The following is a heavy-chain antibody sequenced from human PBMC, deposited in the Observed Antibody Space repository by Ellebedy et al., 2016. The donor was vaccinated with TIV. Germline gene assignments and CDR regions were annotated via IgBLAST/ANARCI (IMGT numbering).Heavy chain of an antibody. CDR2: IYSDGST. CDR3: VGLGATLDY. Sequence: GESLKISCAASGFTVSSNYMNWVRQAPGKGLEWVSVIYSDGSTYYADSVKGRFTISRDNSKKTLYLQMSSLRAEDTGVYYCVGLGATLDYWGQGTLVTVSS. CDR1: GFTVSSNY. D-gene: IGHD3-16*01. J-gene: IGHJ4*02. V-gene: IGHV3-53*05.